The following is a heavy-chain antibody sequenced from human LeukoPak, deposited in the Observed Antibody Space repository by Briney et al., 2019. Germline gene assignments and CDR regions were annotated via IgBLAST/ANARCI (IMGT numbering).Heavy chain of an antibody. CDR2: IKEDGSEK. J-gene: IGHJ4*02. CDR3: ARGRFNYDSTGYSSFYY. CDR1: GVTFSSYW. V-gene: IGHV3-7*01. Sequence: PGGSLRLSCAASGVTFSSYWMSWVRQAPGKGREWVANIKEDGSEKFYVDSVKGRFTISRDNAKTSVYLQMNSLRAEDTAVYYCARGRFNYDSTGYSSFYYWRQGPLVTVSS. D-gene: IGHD3-22*01.